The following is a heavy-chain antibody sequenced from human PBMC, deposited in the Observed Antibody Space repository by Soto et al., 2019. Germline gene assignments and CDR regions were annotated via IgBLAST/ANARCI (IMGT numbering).Heavy chain of an antibody. J-gene: IGHJ4*02. CDR3: ARSSMVPVGYFDF. CDR2: IYDSGST. D-gene: IGHD3-10*01. CDR1: GDSLNNHY. Sequence: SETLSLTCSVSGDSLNNHYWTWIRQSPGKGLEWIGNIYDSGSTNYSPALKSRVSMSVDTSKNLFSLKMNSVTAADTAVYYCARSSMVPVGYFDFWGQGTVVTVSS. V-gene: IGHV4-59*11.